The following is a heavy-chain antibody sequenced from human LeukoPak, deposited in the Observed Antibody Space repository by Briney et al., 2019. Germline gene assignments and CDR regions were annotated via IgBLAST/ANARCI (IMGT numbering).Heavy chain of an antibody. V-gene: IGHV4-39*07. CDR2: IYYSGST. CDR3: ATCFAMAGCSYWYFDI. J-gene: IGHJ2*01. Sequence: SETLSLTCTVSGGSISSSSYYWGWIRQPPGKGLEWIGSIYYSGSTYYNPSLKSRVTISVDTSKNQFSLKLSSVTAADTAVYYCATCFAMAGCSYWYFDIWGRGTLVTVSS. CDR1: GGSISSSSYY. D-gene: IGHD6-19*01.